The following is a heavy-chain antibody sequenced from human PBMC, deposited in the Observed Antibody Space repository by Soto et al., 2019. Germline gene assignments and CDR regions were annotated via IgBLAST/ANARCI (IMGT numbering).Heavy chain of an antibody. D-gene: IGHD3-22*01. Sequence: GGSLRLSCAASGFTFSSYAMSWVRQAPGKGLEWVSVISGSGDSTYYADSVKGRFTISRDNSKNTLYLQMNSLRAEDTAVYYCAKSAKSYYSQFDYWGQGTLVTVSS. CDR3: AKSAKSYYSQFDY. CDR2: ISGSGDST. CDR1: GFTFSSYA. J-gene: IGHJ4*02. V-gene: IGHV3-23*01.